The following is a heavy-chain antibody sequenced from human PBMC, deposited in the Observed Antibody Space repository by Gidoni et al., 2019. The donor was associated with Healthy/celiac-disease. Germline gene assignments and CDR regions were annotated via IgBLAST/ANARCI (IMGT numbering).Heavy chain of an antibody. CDR1: GGSISSSSYY. CDR3: ARLRRGYCSGGSCYSGVVDY. V-gene: IGHV4-39*01. J-gene: IGHJ4*02. Sequence: QLQLQESGPGLVKPSETLSLTCTVAGGSISSSSYYWGWIRQPPWKGLEWIGSIYYSGSTYYNPSLKSRVTISVDTSKNQFSLKLSFVTAADTAVYYCARLRRGYCSGGSCYSGVVDYWGQGTLVTVSS. CDR2: IYYSGST. D-gene: IGHD2-15*01.